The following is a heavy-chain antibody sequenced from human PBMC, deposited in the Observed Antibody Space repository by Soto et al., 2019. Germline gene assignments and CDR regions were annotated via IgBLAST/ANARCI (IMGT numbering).Heavy chain of an antibody. Sequence: SGTLSVPCTVSSGTITSGGDYWSFIRQLPGKGRGYIGYIYHSGSTYYNPSLKSRPTISVDTSKNQFSLTLTSVTAADPAVYHCARDRVGDPYGHFAYWGNGTPVTVSP. CDR3: ARDRVGDPYGHFAY. D-gene: IGHD2-21*02. CDR2: IYHSGST. CDR1: SGTITSGGDY. J-gene: IGHJ4*01. V-gene: IGHV4-31*03.